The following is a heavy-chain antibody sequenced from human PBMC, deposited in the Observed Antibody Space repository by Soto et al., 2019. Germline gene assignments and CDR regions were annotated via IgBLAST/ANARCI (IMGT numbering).Heavy chain of an antibody. V-gene: IGHV4-31*03. CDR2: FYYSGST. D-gene: IGHD3-16*02. CDR3: ARRRIMITFGGVIVKAPFDY. CDR1: GGTISSGDYY. Sequence: SETLSLTCTVSGGTISSGDYYWSWIRQHPGKGMERIGYFYYSGSTYYNPSLKRRVTISADTSNNQFSLKLSSVTAADTAVYYFARRRIMITFGGVIVKAPFDYWGQGTLVTSPQ. J-gene: IGHJ4*02.